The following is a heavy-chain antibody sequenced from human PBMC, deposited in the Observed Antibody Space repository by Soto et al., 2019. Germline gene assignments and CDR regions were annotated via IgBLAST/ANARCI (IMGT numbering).Heavy chain of an antibody. CDR1: GFSLSNARMG. V-gene: IGHV2-26*01. J-gene: IGHJ6*02. CDR2: IFSNDEK. CDR3: ARISRLYSSGWYYYYGMDV. Sequence: SCPTLVNPTETLTLTCTVSGFSLSNARMGVSWIRQPPGKALEWLAHIFSNDEKSYSTSLKSRLTISKDTSKSQVVLTMTNMDPVDTATYYCARISRLYSSGWYYYYGMDVWGQGTTVTVSS. D-gene: IGHD6-19*01.